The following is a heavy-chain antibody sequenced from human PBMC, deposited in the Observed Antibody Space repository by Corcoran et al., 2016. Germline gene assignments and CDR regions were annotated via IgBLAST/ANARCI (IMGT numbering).Heavy chain of an antibody. V-gene: IGHV3-33*01. CDR3: AREGVGSSGYLRYYYYGMDV. J-gene: IGHJ6*02. Sequence: VQLVESGGGVVQPGRSLRLSCAASGFTFSSYGMHWVRQAPGKGLEWVAVIWYDGSNKYYADSVKGRFTISRDNSKNTLYLQMNSLRAEDTAVYYCAREGVGSSGYLRYYYYGMDVWGQGTTVTVSS. CDR1: GFTFSSYG. CDR2: IWYDGSNK. D-gene: IGHD3-22*01.